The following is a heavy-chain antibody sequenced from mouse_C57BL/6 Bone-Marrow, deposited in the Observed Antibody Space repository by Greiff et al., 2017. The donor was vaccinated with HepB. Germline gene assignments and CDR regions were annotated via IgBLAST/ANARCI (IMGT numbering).Heavy chain of an antibody. CDR3: ANDYGSSYGGFAY. J-gene: IGHJ3*01. D-gene: IGHD1-1*01. V-gene: IGHV1-81*01. CDR1: GYTFTSYG. Sequence: VQLQQSGAELARPGASVKLSCKASGYTFTSYGISWVKQRTGQGLEWIGEIYPRSGNTYYNEKFKGKATLTADKSSSTAYMELRSLTSEDSAVYFCANDYGSSYGGFAYWGQGTLVTVSA. CDR2: IYPRSGNT.